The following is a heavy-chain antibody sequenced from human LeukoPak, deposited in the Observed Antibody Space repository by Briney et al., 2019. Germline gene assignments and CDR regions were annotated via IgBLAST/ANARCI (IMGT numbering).Heavy chain of an antibody. CDR1: GGSISSGGYY. CDR2: IYYSGST. CDR3: ARERGNTYGFDY. V-gene: IGHV4-31*03. Sequence: ASETLSLTCTVSGGSISSGGYYWSWIRQHPGKGLEWIGYIYYSGSTCYNPSLKSRVTISVDTSKNQFSLKLSSVTAADTAVYYCARERGNTYGFDYWGQGTLVTVSS. J-gene: IGHJ4*02. D-gene: IGHD4-17*01.